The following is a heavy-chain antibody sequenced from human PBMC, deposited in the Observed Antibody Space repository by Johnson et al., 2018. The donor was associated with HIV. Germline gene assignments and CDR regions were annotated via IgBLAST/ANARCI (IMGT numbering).Heavy chain of an antibody. J-gene: IGHJ3*02. V-gene: IGHV3-66*02. Sequence: EVQLVESGGGVVRPGVSLRLSCAASGFTFDDYGMSWVRQAPGKGLEWVSVLYSDGGTYYADSVKGRFTISRDNSKNTLYLQMNSLRADDTAVYYCAREGIWYCSGGSCYGAFDIWGQGTMVTVSS. CDR2: LYSDGGT. D-gene: IGHD2-15*01. CDR3: AREGIWYCSGGSCYGAFDI. CDR1: GFTFDDYG.